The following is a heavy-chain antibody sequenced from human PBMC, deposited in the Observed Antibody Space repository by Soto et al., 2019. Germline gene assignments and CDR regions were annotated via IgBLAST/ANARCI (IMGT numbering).Heavy chain of an antibody. Sequence: ASLKVSCKASGYTFTGHYMHWVRQAPGQGLKWMVWINPNSCGANYAQKFQGWVTMTRETCISTAYMELRRLRSDDTAVYYCARAYQYTSGWYYFDNWGQGTLVTVSS. J-gene: IGHJ4*02. D-gene: IGHD6-19*01. CDR2: INPNSCGA. CDR1: GYTFTGHY. CDR3: ARAYQYTSGWYYFDN. V-gene: IGHV1-2*04.